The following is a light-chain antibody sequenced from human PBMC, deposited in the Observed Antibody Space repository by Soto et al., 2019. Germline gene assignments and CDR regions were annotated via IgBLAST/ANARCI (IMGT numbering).Light chain of an antibody. CDR3: QHYNNWPIT. J-gene: IGKJ5*01. Sequence: IQLTQSPSSLSASVVDSVTITFRASQGISSFLAWYQQKPGKAPKLLIYAASTLQSGVPSRFSGSGSGTDFTLTISSLQPEDFAVYYCQHYNNWPITCGQGTRREIK. V-gene: IGKV1-9*01. CDR1: QGISSF. CDR2: AAS.